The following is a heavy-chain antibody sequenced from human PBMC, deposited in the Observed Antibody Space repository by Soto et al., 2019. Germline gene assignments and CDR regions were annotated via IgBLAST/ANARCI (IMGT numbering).Heavy chain of an antibody. CDR3: ARGYQGRDYYYYGMDV. V-gene: IGHV3-33*01. CDR2: IWYDGSNK. J-gene: IGHJ6*02. CDR1: GFTFSSYG. D-gene: IGHD3-10*01. Sequence: GGSLRLSCAASGFTFSSYGMHWVRQAPGKGLEWVAVIWYDGSNKYYADSVKGRFTISRDNSKNTLYLQMNSLRAEDTAVYYCARGYQGRDYYYYGMDVWGQATTVTVSS.